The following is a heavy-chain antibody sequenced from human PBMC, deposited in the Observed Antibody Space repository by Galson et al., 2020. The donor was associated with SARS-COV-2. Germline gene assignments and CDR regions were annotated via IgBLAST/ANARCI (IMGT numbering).Heavy chain of an antibody. D-gene: IGHD3-9*01. J-gene: IGHJ4*02. CDR1: GFTFSSYV. CDR2: ISYDGSNK. CDR3: AKADILTGLGDLFDY. Sequence: GGSLRLSCAASGFTFSSYVMHWVRQAPGKGLEWVAVISYDGSNKYYADSVKGRFTISRDNSKNTLYLQMNSLRAEDTAVYYCAKADILTGLGDLFDYWGQGALVTVSS. V-gene: IGHV3-30*18.